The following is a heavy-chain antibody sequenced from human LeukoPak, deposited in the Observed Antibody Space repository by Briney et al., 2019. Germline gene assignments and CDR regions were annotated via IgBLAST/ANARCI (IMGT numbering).Heavy chain of an antibody. Sequence: ASVKVSCKTSGYTFTGYYMHWVRQAPGQGLEWMGWINPNSSVTNYAQRFQGRVTMTRDTSISAAYMELRWLTSDDTAVYYCARERGGSSPFDSWGQGTLVTVSS. J-gene: IGHJ4*02. CDR3: ARERGGSSPFDS. V-gene: IGHV1-2*02. CDR1: GYTFTGYY. CDR2: INPNSSVT. D-gene: IGHD2-15*01.